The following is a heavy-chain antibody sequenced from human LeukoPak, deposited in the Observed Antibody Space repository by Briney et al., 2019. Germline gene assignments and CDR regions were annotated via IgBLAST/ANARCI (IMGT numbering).Heavy chain of an antibody. CDR3: ARRLDP. CDR1: GGSISSSSYY. Sequence: SEALSLTCTVSGGSISSSSYYWGWIRQPPGKGLEWIGSIYYSGSTYYNPSLKSRVSISVDTSKNQFSLKLSSVTAADTAVYYCARRLDPWGQGTLVTVSS. CDR2: IYYSGST. V-gene: IGHV4-39*01. J-gene: IGHJ5*02.